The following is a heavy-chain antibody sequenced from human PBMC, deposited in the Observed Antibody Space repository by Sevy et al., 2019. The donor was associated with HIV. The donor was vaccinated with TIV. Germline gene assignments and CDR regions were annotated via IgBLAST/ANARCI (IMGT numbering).Heavy chain of an antibody. J-gene: IGHJ4*02. Sequence: ASVKVSCKVSGYTLTKLSMHWVRQAPGKGLEWMGRFDPEDGETIYAQKFQGRVTMTEDTSTDKAYMGLSSLRYEDTAVYYCASAREYYEDSSGYLDYWGQGTLVTVSS. D-gene: IGHD3-22*01. CDR1: GYTLTKLS. CDR2: FDPEDGET. V-gene: IGHV1-24*01. CDR3: ASAREYYEDSSGYLDY.